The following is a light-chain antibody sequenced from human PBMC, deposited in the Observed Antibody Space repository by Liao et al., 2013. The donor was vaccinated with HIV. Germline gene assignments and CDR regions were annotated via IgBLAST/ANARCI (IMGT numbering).Light chain of an antibody. Sequence: SYELTQPPSVSVSPGQTANITCSGDKLGNKYAHWYQQKPGQSPVLVIYQDSKRPSGIPERFSGSNSGNTATLTISGTQAMDEADYYCQAWDSSTWVFGGGTKLTVL. J-gene: IGLJ3*02. CDR2: QDS. CDR1: KLGNKY. CDR3: QAWDSSTWV. V-gene: IGLV3-1*01.